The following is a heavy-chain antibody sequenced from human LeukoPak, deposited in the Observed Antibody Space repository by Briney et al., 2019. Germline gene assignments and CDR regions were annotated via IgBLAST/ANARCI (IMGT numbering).Heavy chain of an antibody. V-gene: IGHV3-7*01. Sequence: GSLRLSCAASGFTFSNSWMSWVRQAPGKGLECVATIKQDGSDKYYVDSVKGRFTISRDNAKNSLYLQMNSLRAEDTAVYYCARDSSGWSFDPWGQGTLVTVSS. CDR1: GFTFSNSW. J-gene: IGHJ5*02. CDR3: ARDSSGWSFDP. D-gene: IGHD6-19*01. CDR2: IKQDGSDK.